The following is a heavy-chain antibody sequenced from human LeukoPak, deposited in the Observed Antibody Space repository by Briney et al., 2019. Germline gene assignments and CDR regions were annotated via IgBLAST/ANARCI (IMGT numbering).Heavy chain of an antibody. CDR1: GYTLTELS. D-gene: IGHD3-22*01. J-gene: IGHJ4*02. CDR2: FDPEDGET. V-gene: IGHV1-24*01. Sequence: ASVKVSCKVSGYTLTELSMHWVRQAPGKGLEWMGGFDPEDGETIYAQKFQGRVTMTEDTSTDTAYMELSSLRAEDTAVYYCARPPYYYDSSGYLDYWGQGTLVTVSS. CDR3: ARPPYYYDSSGYLDY.